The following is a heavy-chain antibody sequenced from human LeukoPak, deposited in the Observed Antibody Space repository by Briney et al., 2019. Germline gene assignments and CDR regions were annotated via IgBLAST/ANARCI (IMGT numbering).Heavy chain of an antibody. CDR2: ISGSGGST. CDR3: AKDLDIVGTTYDAFDI. CDR1: GFTFSSYG. Sequence: GGSLRLPCAASGFTFSSYGMSWVRQAPGKGLEWVSGISGSGGSTPYADSVKGRFTISRDNSKNTLYLQMNSLRAEDTAVYYCAKDLDIVGTTYDAFDIWGQGTIVTVSS. D-gene: IGHD1-26*01. J-gene: IGHJ3*02. V-gene: IGHV3-23*01.